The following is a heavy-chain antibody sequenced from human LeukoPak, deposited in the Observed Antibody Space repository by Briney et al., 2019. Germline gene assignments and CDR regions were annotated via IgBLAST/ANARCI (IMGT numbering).Heavy chain of an antibody. CDR1: GFTFSSYG. J-gene: IGHJ6*03. CDR3: ARDLRYSSGWSASGMDV. D-gene: IGHD6-19*01. CDR2: ISGSGGST. V-gene: IGHV3-23*01. Sequence: GGSLRLSCAASGFTFSSYGMSWVRQAPGKGLEWVSAISGSGGSTYYADSVKGRFTISRDNSKNTLYLQMNSLRAEDTAVYYCARDLRYSSGWSASGMDVWGKGTTVTISS.